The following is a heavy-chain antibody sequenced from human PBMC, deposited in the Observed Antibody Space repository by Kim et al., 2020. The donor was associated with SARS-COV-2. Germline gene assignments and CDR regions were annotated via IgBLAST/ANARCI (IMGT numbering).Heavy chain of an antibody. CDR2: IKQDRSEK. D-gene: IGHD6-19*01. J-gene: IGHJ4*02. V-gene: IGHV3-7*03. CDR1: GFTFSSYW. CDR3: XRANPGIAVAKNYFDY. Sequence: GGSLRLSCAASGFTFSSYWMNWVRQAPGKGLEWVANIKQDRSEKLCVDFVKGRFTXPRNNTKNSLYLXMDSLRAEDSAXYYCXRANPGIAVAKNYFDYWXXGTXXTVS.